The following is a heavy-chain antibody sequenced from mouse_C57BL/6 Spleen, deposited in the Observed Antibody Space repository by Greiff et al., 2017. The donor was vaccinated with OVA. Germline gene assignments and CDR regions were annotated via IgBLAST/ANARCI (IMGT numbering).Heavy chain of an antibody. CDR2: IDPSDSET. Sequence: VQLQQPGAELVRPGSSVKLSCKASGYTFTSYWMHWVKQRPIQGLEWIGNIDPSDSETHYNQKFKDKATLTVDKSSSTAYMQLSSLTSEDSAVYYCARSGTTVVDPFAYWGQGTLVTVSA. CDR3: ARSGTTVVDPFAY. J-gene: IGHJ3*01. V-gene: IGHV1-52*01. CDR1: GYTFTSYW. D-gene: IGHD1-1*01.